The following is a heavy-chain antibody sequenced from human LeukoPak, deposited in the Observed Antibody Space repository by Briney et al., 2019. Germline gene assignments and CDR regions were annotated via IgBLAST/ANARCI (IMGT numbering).Heavy chain of an antibody. J-gene: IGHJ4*02. CDR3: ARGSRAITMVRGAKEFDY. CDR2: INPNSGGT. V-gene: IGHV1-2*02. D-gene: IGHD3-10*01. Sequence: GASVKVSCKASGYTFTSYGISWVRQAPGQGLEWMGWINPNSGGTNYAQKFQGRVTMTRDTSISTAYMELSRLRSDDTAVYYCARGSRAITMVRGAKEFDYWGQGTLVTVSS. CDR1: GYTFTSYG.